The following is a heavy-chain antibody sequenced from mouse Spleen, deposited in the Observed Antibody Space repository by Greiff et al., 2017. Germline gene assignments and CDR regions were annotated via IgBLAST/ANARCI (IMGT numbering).Heavy chain of an antibody. CDR3: ARHGTAQAAWFAY. D-gene: IGHD3-2*02. CDR2: ISSGGSYT. Sequence: EVKLVESGGDLVKPGGSLKLSCAASGFTFSSYGMSWVRQTPDKRLEWVATISSGGSYTYYPDSVKGRFTISRDNAKNTLYLQMSSLKSEDTAMYYCARHGTAQAAWFAYWGQGTLVTVSA. V-gene: IGHV5-6*01. J-gene: IGHJ3*01. CDR1: GFTFSSYG.